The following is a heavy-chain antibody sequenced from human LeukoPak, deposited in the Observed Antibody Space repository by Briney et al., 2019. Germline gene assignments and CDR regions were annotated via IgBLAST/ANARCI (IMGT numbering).Heavy chain of an antibody. CDR1: GFTFSSYA. D-gene: IGHD2-15*01. Sequence: GGSLRLSCAASGFTFSSYAMSWVRQAPGKGLEWVSAISGSGVSTYYADSVKGRFTISRDNSKNTLFLQMNSLRAEDTAVYYCAKGHGGPALGYCSGDSCLFPFDYWGQGTLVTVSS. J-gene: IGHJ4*02. CDR3: AKGHGGPALGYCSGDSCLFPFDY. V-gene: IGHV3-23*01. CDR2: ISGSGVST.